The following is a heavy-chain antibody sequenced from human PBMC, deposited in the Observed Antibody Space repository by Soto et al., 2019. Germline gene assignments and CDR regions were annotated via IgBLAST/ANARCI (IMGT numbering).Heavy chain of an antibody. CDR3: ARDKTPYVGYCSSTSCPNWFDP. V-gene: IGHV1-18*01. J-gene: IGHJ5*02. D-gene: IGHD2-2*01. CDR2: ISAYNGNT. Sequence: ASVKVSCKASGYTFTSYGISWVRQAPGQGLEWMGWISAYNGNTNYAQKLQGRVTVTTDTSTSTVYMELRSLRSDDTAVYYCARDKTPYVGYCSSTSCPNWFDPWGQGTLVTVSS. CDR1: GYTFTSYG.